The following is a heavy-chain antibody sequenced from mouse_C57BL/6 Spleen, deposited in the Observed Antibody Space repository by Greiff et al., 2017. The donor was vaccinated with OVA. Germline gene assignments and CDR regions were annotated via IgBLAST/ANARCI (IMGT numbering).Heavy chain of an antibody. CDR1: GFTFSSYG. D-gene: IGHD2-5*01. CDR2: ISSGGSYT. CDR3: ARHRDSNGYFDV. V-gene: IGHV5-6*01. J-gene: IGHJ1*03. Sequence: VQLKESGGDLVKPGGSLKLSCAASGFTFSSYGMSWVRQTPDKRLEWVATISSGGSYTYYPDSVKGRFTISRDNAKNTLYLQMSSLKSEDTAMYYCARHRDSNGYFDVWGTGTTVTVSS.